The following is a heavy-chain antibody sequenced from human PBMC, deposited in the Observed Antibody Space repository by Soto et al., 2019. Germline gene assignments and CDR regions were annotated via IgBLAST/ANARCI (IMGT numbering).Heavy chain of an antibody. CDR1: GFTFDDYA. D-gene: IGHD2-15*01. CDR3: PKGGLVVAATFAY. CDR2: ISWNSGSI. V-gene: IGHV3-9*01. J-gene: IGHJ4*02. Sequence: EVQLVESGGGLVQPGRSLRLSCAASGFTFDDYAMHWVRQAPGKGLEWVSGISWNSGSIGYADSVKGRFTISRDNAKNSLYLKMNSLGAEDTALFYGPKGGLVVAATFAYWGQGPLVTVSS.